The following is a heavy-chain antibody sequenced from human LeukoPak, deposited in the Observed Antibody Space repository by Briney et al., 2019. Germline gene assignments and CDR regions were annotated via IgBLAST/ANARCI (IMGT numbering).Heavy chain of an antibody. D-gene: IGHD2-15*01. Sequence: SETLSLTCAVYGGSFRGYYWSWIRQPPGKGLHWIGEINHSGSTNYNPSLKSRVTISVDTSKNQFSLKLSSVTAADTAVYYCATTYSTCSGGSCYFGDYWGQGTLVTVSS. V-gene: IGHV4-34*01. CDR1: GGSFRGYY. CDR2: INHSGST. J-gene: IGHJ4*02. CDR3: ATTYSTCSGGSCYFGDY.